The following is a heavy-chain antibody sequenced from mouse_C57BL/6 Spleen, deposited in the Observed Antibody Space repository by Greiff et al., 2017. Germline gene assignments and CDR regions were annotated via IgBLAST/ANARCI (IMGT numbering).Heavy chain of an antibody. CDR1: GYSFTSYY. CDR3: ARSHYYGTLDY. D-gene: IGHD1-2*01. V-gene: IGHV1-66*01. Sequence: QVQLQQSGPEPVKPGASVKISCKASGYSFTSYYIHWVKQRPGQGLEWIGWIYPGSGNTKYNEKFKGKATLTADTSSSTAYMQLSSLTSEDSAVYYCARSHYYGTLDYWGQGTTLTVSS. CDR2: IYPGSGNT. J-gene: IGHJ2*01.